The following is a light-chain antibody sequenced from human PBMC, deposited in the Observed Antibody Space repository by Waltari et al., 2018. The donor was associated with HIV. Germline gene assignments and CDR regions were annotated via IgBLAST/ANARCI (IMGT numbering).Light chain of an antibody. Sequence: QSALTQPASVSGSPGQSITISCTGTSSDVGGYNYVSWYQQHPGKAPKLMIYEVSKRPSGVSNRFSGSKSGNTASLTISGLQAEDEADYYCSSYTSSSTLPSYVFGTGTKVTV. CDR2: EVS. J-gene: IGLJ1*01. CDR1: SSDVGGYNY. V-gene: IGLV2-14*01. CDR3: SSYTSSSTLPSYV.